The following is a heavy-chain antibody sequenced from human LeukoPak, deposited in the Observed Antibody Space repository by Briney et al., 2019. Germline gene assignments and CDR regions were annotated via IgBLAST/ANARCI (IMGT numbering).Heavy chain of an antibody. J-gene: IGHJ5*02. CDR2: ISGSGGST. CDR3: AKGGYYDFWSGPQRWFDP. V-gene: IGHV3-23*01. D-gene: IGHD3-3*01. Sequence: GASLRLSCAASGFTFSSYAMSWVRQAPGKGLEWVSAISGSGGSTYYVDSVKGRFTISRDNSKNTLYLQMNSLRAEDTAVYYCAKGGYYDFWSGPQRWFDPWGQGTLVTVSS. CDR1: GFTFSSYA.